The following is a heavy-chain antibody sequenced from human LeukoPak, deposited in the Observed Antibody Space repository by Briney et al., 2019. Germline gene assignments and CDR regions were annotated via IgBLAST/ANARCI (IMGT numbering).Heavy chain of an antibody. CDR3: TRDAAGLDY. Sequence: PGGSLRLSCAASGFTFSSHWMHWVRQTPGKGLMWVSRVKRDGTVTSYADSVKGRFTISRDNAKNTVYLQMSSLRVEDTGVYYCTRDAAGLDYWGQGTLVTVSS. D-gene: IGHD1-14*01. J-gene: IGHJ4*02. CDR1: GFTFSSHW. CDR2: VKRDGTVT. V-gene: IGHV3-74*01.